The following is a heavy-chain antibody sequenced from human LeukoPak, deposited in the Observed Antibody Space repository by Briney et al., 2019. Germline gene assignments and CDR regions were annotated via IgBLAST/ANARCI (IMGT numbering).Heavy chain of an antibody. CDR2: INAGNGNT. J-gene: IGHJ4*02. V-gene: IGHV1-3*01. Sequence: RASVKVSCKASGYTFTSYAMHWVRQAPGQRLEWMGWINAGNGNTKYSQKFQGRVTITRDTSASTAYMELSSLRSEDTAVYYCARGDYRMITFGGVIVPFDYWGQGTLVTVSS. CDR3: ARGDYRMITFGGVIVPFDY. D-gene: IGHD3-16*02. CDR1: GYTFTSYA.